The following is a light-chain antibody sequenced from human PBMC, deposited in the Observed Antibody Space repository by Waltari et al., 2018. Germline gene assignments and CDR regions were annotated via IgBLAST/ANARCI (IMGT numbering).Light chain of an antibody. CDR1: SSDVGANNF. J-gene: IGLJ3*02. Sequence: QSALTQPRSVSGSPGQSVTISCTGTSSDVGANNFVSWYQHHPDKAPKLIIYDINKRPSGGPDRCSGSKAGNTASLTISGLQAEDEADYYCCSCVCRNIYWVFGGGTKLTVL. CDR3: CSCVCRNIYWV. V-gene: IGLV2-11*01. CDR2: DIN.